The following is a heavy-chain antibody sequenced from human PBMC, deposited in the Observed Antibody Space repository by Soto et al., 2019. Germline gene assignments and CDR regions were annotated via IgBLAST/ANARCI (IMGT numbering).Heavy chain of an antibody. V-gene: IGHV4-59*11. Sequence: QVLLHESGPGLVKTSETLSLTCTVSRGSISSHYWSWIRQPPGKGLEWIGYVYSSGNTNYNPSLKSRVTISVDASKNQFSLKLSSVTAADTAVYYCARAMSGYSYLLDVWGQGTTVTVSS. CDR2: VYSSGNT. CDR3: ARAMSGYSYLLDV. D-gene: IGHD5-18*01. J-gene: IGHJ6*02. CDR1: RGSISSHY.